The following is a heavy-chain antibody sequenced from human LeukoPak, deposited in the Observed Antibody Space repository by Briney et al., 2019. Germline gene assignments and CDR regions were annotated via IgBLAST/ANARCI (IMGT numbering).Heavy chain of an antibody. Sequence: PSETLSLTCTVSGGSISSYYWSWIRQPPGKGLEWLGHIYYSGSTNYNPSLKSRVTISVDTSKNQFSMKLSSVTAADTAVYYCARFGIETIFGVVISYYFDYWGQGTLVTVSS. CDR1: GGSISSYY. CDR2: IYYSGST. J-gene: IGHJ4*02. D-gene: IGHD3-3*01. V-gene: IGHV4-59*01. CDR3: ARFGIETIFGVVISYYFDY.